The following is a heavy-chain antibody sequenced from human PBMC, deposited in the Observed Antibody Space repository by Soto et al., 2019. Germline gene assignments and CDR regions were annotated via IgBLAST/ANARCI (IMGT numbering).Heavy chain of an antibody. J-gene: IGHJ6*02. CDR2: ISAYNGNT. CDR3: ARDHPVVLHNYGMDV. V-gene: IGHV1-18*01. CDR1: GYTFTSYG. D-gene: IGHD2-8*02. Sequence: QVQLVQSGAEVKKPGASVKVSCKASGYTFTSYGISWVRQAPGQGLEWMGWISAYNGNTNYAQKLQGRVTTTTHTSTSTAYMELRSLRADDTAVYYCARDHPVVLHNYGMDVWGQGTTVTVSS.